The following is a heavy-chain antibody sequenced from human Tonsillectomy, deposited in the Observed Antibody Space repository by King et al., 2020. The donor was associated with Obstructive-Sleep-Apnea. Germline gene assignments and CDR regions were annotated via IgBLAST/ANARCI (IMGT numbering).Heavy chain of an antibody. D-gene: IGHD3-10*01. J-gene: IGHJ5*02. CDR3: ARNPITMVRGVTPALNWFDP. CDR2: INPSGGST. Sequence: VQLVQSGAEVKKPGASVKVSCKASGYTFTSYYMHWVRQAPGQGLEWMGIINPSGGSTSYAQKFQGRVTMTRDTSTSTVYMELSSLRSEDTAVYYCARNPITMVRGVTPALNWFDPWGQGTLVTVSS. V-gene: IGHV1-46*03. CDR1: GYTFTSYY.